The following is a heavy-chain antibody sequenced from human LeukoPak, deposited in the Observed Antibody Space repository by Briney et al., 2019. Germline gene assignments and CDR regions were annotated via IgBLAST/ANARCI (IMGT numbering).Heavy chain of an antibody. Sequence: GGSLRLSCAASGFTFSSYGMHWVHQAPGKGLEWVAVIWYDGSNKYYADSVKGRFTISRDNSKNTLYLQMNSLRAEDTAVYYCARGDSSGYPDAFDIWGQGTMVTVSS. CDR3: ARGDSSGYPDAFDI. D-gene: IGHD3-22*01. V-gene: IGHV3-33*01. CDR2: IWYDGSNK. CDR1: GFTFSSYG. J-gene: IGHJ3*02.